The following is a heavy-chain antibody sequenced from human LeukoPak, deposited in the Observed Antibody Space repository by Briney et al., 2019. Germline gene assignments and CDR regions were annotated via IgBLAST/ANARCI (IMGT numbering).Heavy chain of an antibody. CDR3: ARLYGDYAPYAFDI. J-gene: IGHJ3*02. Sequence: PSETLSLTCAVYGGSFSGYYWSWIRQPPGKGLEWIGEINHSGSTNYNPSLKSRVTISVDTSKNQFSLKLSSVTAADTAVYYCARLYGDYAPYAFDIWGQGTMVTVSS. V-gene: IGHV4-34*01. D-gene: IGHD4-17*01. CDR1: GGSFSGYY. CDR2: INHSGST.